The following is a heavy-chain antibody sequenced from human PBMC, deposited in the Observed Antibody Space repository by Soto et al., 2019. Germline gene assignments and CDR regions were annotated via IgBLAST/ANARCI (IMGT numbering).Heavy chain of an antibody. J-gene: IGHJ5*02. D-gene: IGHD2-21*02. CDR1: GGSVSSTSYY. CDR2: IYNSGST. V-gene: IGHV4-61*01. CDR3: AREGVVTAISKNWFDP. Sequence: PSETLSLTRTVSGGSVSSTSYYWSWIRQPPGKGLEWIGYIYNSGSTNYKPSLKSRVTISVDTSKNQFSLKLSSVTAADTAVYYCAREGVVTAISKNWFDPWGQGTLVTLSS.